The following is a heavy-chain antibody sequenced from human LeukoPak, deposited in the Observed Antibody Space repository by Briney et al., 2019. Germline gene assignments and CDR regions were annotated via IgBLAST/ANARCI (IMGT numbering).Heavy chain of an antibody. CDR1: GFTFSSYA. J-gene: IGHJ4*02. Sequence: GGSLRLSCAASGFTFSSYAMHWVRQAPGKGLEWVAVISYDGSNKYYADSVKGRFTISRDNSKNTLYLQMNSLRAEDTAVYYCAKDREQWLVQPYYFDYWGQGTLVTVSS. CDR3: AKDREQWLVQPYYFDY. CDR2: ISYDGSNK. D-gene: IGHD6-19*01. V-gene: IGHV3-30*04.